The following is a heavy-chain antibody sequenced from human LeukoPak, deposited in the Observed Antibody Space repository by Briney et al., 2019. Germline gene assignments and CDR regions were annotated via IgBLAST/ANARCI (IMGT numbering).Heavy chain of an antibody. CDR3: AREDSSGWQNFDH. Sequence: GGSLRLSCAASGFTFSSYSMNWVRQAPGKGLEWVSSISSSSSYIYYADSVKGRFTISRDNAKNSLYLQMNSLRAEDTAVYYCAREDSSGWQNFDHWGQGTLVTVSS. CDR1: GFTFSSYS. J-gene: IGHJ4*02. CDR2: ISSSSSYI. D-gene: IGHD6-19*01. V-gene: IGHV3-21*01.